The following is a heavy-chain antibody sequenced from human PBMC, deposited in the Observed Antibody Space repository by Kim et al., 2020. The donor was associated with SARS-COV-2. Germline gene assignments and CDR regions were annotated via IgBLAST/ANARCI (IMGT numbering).Heavy chain of an antibody. D-gene: IGHD6-19*01. V-gene: IGHV3-23*01. CDR1: GFTFSSYA. Sequence: GGSLRLSCAASGFTFSSYAMSWVRQAPGKGLEWVSAISGSGGSTYYADSVKGRFTISRDNSKNTLYLQMNSLRAEDTAVYYCAKDPSSSGWYLNWFDPWGQGTLVTVSS. CDR3: AKDPSSSGWYLNWFDP. CDR2: ISGSGGST. J-gene: IGHJ5*02.